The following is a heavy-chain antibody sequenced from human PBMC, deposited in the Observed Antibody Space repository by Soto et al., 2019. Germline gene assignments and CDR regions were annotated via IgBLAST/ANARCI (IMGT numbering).Heavy chain of an antibody. V-gene: IGHV3-23*01. CDR1: GFTFSSYA. D-gene: IGHD6-25*01. Sequence: EVQLLESGGDLVQPGGSLRLSCAASGFTFSSYAMSWVRQTPGKGLEWVSAITGSGGDTYYADSVKGRFTLSRDNSRYTLYLEMNSLRAEDTAVYYCAKGSGPSRPYYFDFWGQGTLVTVSS. CDR2: ITGSGGDT. J-gene: IGHJ4*02. CDR3: AKGSGPSRPYYFDF.